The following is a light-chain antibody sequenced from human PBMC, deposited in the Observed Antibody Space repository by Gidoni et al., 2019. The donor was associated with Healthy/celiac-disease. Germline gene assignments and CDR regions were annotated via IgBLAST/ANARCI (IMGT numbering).Light chain of an antibody. J-gene: IGKJ2*01. Sequence: DIQMTKHPSSLSASVGDRVTINCRASKSISSYLNWYQQKPGKAHKLLIYAASSLQSGVPSRFSGSVSGTDFTLTISSLQPEDFATYYCQQSYSTPRNTFGQGTKLEIK. CDR1: KSISSY. V-gene: IGKV1-39*01. CDR3: QQSYSTPRNT. CDR2: AAS.